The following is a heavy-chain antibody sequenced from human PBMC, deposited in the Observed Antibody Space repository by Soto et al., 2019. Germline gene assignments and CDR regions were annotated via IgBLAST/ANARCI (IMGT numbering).Heavy chain of an antibody. CDR1: GDSVSSNSAA. J-gene: IGHJ4*02. D-gene: IGHD6-6*01. V-gene: IGHV6-1*01. CDR2: TYHRSKWYS. Sequence: QVQLQQSGPGLLKPSQTLSLTCAISGDSVSSNSAAWNWIRQSPSRGLDWLGRTYHRSKWYSDYAGFVKGRITINADTSRNQFSLHLNSVTPQDTAVYYCARGPSPLAYWGRGTVVTVSS. CDR3: ARGPSPLAY.